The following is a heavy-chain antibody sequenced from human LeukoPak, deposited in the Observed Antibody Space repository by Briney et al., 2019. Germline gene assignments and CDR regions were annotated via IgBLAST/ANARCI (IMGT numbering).Heavy chain of an antibody. CDR2: IYYSGST. V-gene: IGHV4-31*03. J-gene: IGHJ4*02. Sequence: QPSQTLSLTCTVSGGSISSGGYYWSWIRQHPGKGLEWIGYIYYSGSTYYNPSLKSRVTISVDTSKNQFSLKLSSVTAADTAVYYCARGTAGAWGFDYWGLGTLVTVSS. D-gene: IGHD6-13*01. CDR1: GGSISSGGYY. CDR3: ARGTAGAWGFDY.